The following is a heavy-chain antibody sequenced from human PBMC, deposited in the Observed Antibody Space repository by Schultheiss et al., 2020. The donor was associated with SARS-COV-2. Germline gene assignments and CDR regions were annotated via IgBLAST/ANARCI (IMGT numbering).Heavy chain of an antibody. V-gene: IGHV3-15*01. Sequence: GESLKISCAAPGFTFSNAWMSWVRQAPGKGLEWVGRIKSKTDGGTTDYAAPVKGRFTISRDDSKSIAYLQMNSLKTEDTAVYYCTRRPMPIPYCSSTSCYIDYWGQGTLVTVSS. CDR2: IKSKTDGGTT. D-gene: IGHD2-2*02. CDR1: GFTFSNAW. J-gene: IGHJ4*02. CDR3: TRRPMPIPYCSSTSCYIDY.